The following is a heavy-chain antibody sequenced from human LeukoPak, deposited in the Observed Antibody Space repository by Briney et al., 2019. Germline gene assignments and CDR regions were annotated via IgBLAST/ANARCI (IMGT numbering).Heavy chain of an antibody. CDR2: VIPIFGTA. D-gene: IGHD3-10*01. V-gene: IGHV1-69*01. Sequence: SVKVSCKASGGTFSSYAISWVRQAPGQGLEWMGGVIPIFGTANYAQKFQGRVTITADESTSTAYMELSSLRSEDTAVYYCARVFYYGSGSRSTYYFDYWGQGTLVTVSS. J-gene: IGHJ4*02. CDR3: ARVFYYGSGSRSTYYFDY. CDR1: GGTFSSYA.